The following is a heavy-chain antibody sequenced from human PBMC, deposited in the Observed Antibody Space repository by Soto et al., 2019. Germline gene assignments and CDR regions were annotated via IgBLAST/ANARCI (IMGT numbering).Heavy chain of an antibody. J-gene: IGHJ3*02. CDR1: GGSVSSGSYY. V-gene: IGHV4-61*01. CDR3: ARGEGYPDAFDI. Sequence: QVQLQESGPGLVKPSETLSLTCTVSGGSVSSGSYYWSWIRQPPGKGLEWIGYIYYSGSTNYNPSLKSRVTISVDTSKNQFSLKLSFVTAADTAVYYCARGEGYPDAFDIWGQGTMVTVSS. CDR2: IYYSGST. D-gene: IGHD6-13*01.